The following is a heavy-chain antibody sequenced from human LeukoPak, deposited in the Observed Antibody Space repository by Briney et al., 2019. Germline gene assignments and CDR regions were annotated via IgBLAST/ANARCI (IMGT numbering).Heavy chain of an antibody. J-gene: IGHJ4*02. Sequence: SVKVSCKASGGTFSSYAISWVRQAPGQGLEWMGGIIPIFGTANYAQKFQGRVTITADESTSTAYMELSSLRSEDTAVYYCAKGGHYYDSSGYFDEWGQGTLVTVSS. CDR3: AKGGHYYDSSGYFDE. D-gene: IGHD3-22*01. CDR1: GGTFSSYA. V-gene: IGHV1-69*01. CDR2: IIPIFGTA.